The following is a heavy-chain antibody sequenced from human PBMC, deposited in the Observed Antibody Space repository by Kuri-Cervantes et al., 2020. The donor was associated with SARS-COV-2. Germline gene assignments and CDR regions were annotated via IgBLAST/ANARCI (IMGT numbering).Heavy chain of an antibody. Sequence: GESLKISCAASGFTFSSYAMHWVRQAPGKGLEWVAVISYDGSNKYYADSVKGRFTISRDNSKNTLYLQMNSLRAEDTAVYYCARDREWELLHAGAFDIWGQGTMVTVSS. J-gene: IGHJ3*02. V-gene: IGHV3-30-3*01. CDR3: ARDREWELLHAGAFDI. CDR2: ISYDGSNK. CDR1: GFTFSSYA. D-gene: IGHD1-26*01.